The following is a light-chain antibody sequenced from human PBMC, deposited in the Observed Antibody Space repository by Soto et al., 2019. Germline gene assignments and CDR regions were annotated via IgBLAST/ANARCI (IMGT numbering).Light chain of an antibody. CDR2: AVT. CDR3: TSYGGRDDTI. J-gene: IGLJ2*01. V-gene: IGLV2-8*01. Sequence: QSALTQPPSASGSPGQSVTISCTGTSSDVGAYDRVSWYQQHPGKPPKLIIYAVTDRTSGVPDRFSGSKSGKTASLTVSGLQAEDEADYYCTSYGGRDDTIFGGGTKLTVL. CDR1: SSDVGAYDR.